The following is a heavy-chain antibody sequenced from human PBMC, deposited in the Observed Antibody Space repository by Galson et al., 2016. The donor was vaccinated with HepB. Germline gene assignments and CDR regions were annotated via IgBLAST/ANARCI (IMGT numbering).Heavy chain of an antibody. D-gene: IGHD1-1*01. CDR1: GFIFSDYY. Sequence: LRLSCAASGFIFSDYYMNWIRQPPGTGLEWIGHTYYGRSNTYNPSLKSRVSISLDTSKNQFALRLSPVTTADTAVYYCVTYLVGHGGTGYWGKGALVTVSS. J-gene: IGHJ4*02. CDR3: VTYLVGHGGTGY. V-gene: IGHV4-59*01. CDR2: TYYGRSN.